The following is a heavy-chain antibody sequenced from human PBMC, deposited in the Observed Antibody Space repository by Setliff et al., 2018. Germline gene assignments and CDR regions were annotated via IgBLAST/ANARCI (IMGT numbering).Heavy chain of an antibody. J-gene: IGHJ4*02. D-gene: IGHD1-26*01. V-gene: IGHV4-34*10. CDR1: GESFSNNY. CDR2: INHSGTT. CDR3: ARDNTMVGATDY. Sequence: SETLSLTCSVYGESFSNNYWGWVRQSPGKGLDWIGEINHSGTTNYDPSLEGRISISVDTSKRQFSLKLASVTAADTAVYFCARDNTMVGATDYWGLGTLVTVSS.